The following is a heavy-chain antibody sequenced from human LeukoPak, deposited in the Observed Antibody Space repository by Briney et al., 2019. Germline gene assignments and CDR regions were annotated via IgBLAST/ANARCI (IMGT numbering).Heavy chain of an antibody. D-gene: IGHD6-19*01. CDR2: TYYRSKWYN. V-gene: IGHV6-1*01. Sequence: SQTLSLTCAISGDSVSSNSAAWNWIRQSPSRGLEWLGRTYYRSKWYNDYAVSVKSRITVNPDTSKNQFSLQLNSVTPEDTAVYYCARAPAVAGWKGYFDYWGQGTLVTVSS. J-gene: IGHJ4*02. CDR3: ARAPAVAGWKGYFDY. CDR1: GDSVSSNSAA.